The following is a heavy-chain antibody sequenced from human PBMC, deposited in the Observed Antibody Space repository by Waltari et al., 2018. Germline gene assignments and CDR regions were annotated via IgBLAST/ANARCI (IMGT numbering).Heavy chain of an antibody. CDR1: GFSLSSSGVG. D-gene: IGHD2-8*01. CDR2: IYWNDEE. J-gene: IGHJ4*02. CDR3: ASDDANGVLWGFDS. Sequence: QITLKESGPTLVKPTQTLTLTCTLSGFSLSSSGVGVGWIRQPPGKALEWLALIYWNDEERYSPSPKRRLPSRKDTSKTQVVLIMTKMDQVDSATYYCASDDANGVLWGFDSWGQGTLVTVSS. V-gene: IGHV2-5*01.